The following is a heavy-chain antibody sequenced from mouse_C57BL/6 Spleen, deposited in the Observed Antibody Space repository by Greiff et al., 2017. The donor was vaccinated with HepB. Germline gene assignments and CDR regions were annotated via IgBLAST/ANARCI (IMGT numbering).Heavy chain of an antibody. Sequence: QVQLQQPGADLVKPGASVKVSCKASGYTFTSYWMHWVKQRPGQGLEWIGRIHPSDSDTNYNQKFKGKATLTVDKSSSTAYMQLSSLTSEDSAVYDGAIFETAQAYYAMDYWGQGTSVTVSS. D-gene: IGHD3-2*02. CDR2: IHPSDSDT. CDR3: AIFETAQAYYAMDY. CDR1: GYTFTSYW. V-gene: IGHV1-74*01. J-gene: IGHJ4*01.